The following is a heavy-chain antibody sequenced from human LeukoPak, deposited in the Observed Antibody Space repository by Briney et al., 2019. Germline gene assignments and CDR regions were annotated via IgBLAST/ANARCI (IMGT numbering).Heavy chain of an antibody. J-gene: IGHJ6*02. CDR2: TRNKANSYTT. Sequence: GGSLRLSCAASGFTFSDHYMDWVRQAPGKGLEWVGRTRNKANSYTTEYAASVKGRFTISRDDSKNSLYLQTNRLKTEDTAVYYCARTPFYYDSSGYLPYYYYYGMDVWGQGTTVTASS. CDR1: GFTFSDHY. V-gene: IGHV3-72*01. CDR3: ARTPFYYDSSGYLPYYYYYGMDV. D-gene: IGHD3-22*01.